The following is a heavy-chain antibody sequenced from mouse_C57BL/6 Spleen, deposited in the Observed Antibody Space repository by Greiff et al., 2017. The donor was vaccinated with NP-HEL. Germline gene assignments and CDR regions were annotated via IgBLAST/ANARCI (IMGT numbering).Heavy chain of an antibody. CDR2: INYDGSST. CDR1: GFTFSDYY. CDR3: ARDDLYYAMDY. J-gene: IGHJ4*01. V-gene: IGHV5-16*01. Sequence: EVKLMESEGGLVQPGSSMKLSCTASGFTFSDYYMAWVRQVPEKGLEWVANINYDGSSTYYLDSLKSRFIISRDNAKNILYLQMSSLKSEDTATYYCARDDLYYAMDYWGQGTSVTVSS.